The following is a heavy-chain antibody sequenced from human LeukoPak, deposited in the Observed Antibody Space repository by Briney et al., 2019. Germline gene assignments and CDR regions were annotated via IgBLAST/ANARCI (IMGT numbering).Heavy chain of an antibody. CDR1: GFAFSSYS. V-gene: IGHV3-48*01. Sequence: GGSLRLSCAASGFAFSSYSMNWVRQAPGKGLEWVSYISSSSSTIYYADSVKGRFTISRDNAKNSLYLQMNSLRAEDTAVYYCARDRNTMIVVVPYAFDIWGQGTMVTVSS. J-gene: IGHJ3*02. CDR3: ARDRNTMIVVVPYAFDI. D-gene: IGHD3-22*01. CDR2: ISSSSSTI.